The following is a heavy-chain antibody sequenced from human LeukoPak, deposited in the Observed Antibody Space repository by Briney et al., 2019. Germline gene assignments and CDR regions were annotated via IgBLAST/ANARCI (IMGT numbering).Heavy chain of an antibody. Sequence: GGSLRLSCAASGFTFSSYWMSWVRQAPGKGLEWISYISLSSSAIYYADSVEGRFTISRDNGKNSLFLQMNSLRAEDTAVYYCAREVYYGSGRRFDYWGQGTLVTVSS. CDR3: AREVYYGSGRRFDY. V-gene: IGHV3-48*01. CDR1: GFTFSSYW. CDR2: ISLSSSAI. J-gene: IGHJ4*02. D-gene: IGHD3-10*01.